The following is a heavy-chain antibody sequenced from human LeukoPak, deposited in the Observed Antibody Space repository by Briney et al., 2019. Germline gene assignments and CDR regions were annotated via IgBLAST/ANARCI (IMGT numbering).Heavy chain of an antibody. D-gene: IGHD6-13*01. V-gene: IGHV4-4*02. CDR1: GGSLISSNW. Sequence: SETLSLTCAVSGGSLISSNWWSWARQPPGKGLEWIGEIYHSGSTNYNPSLKSRVTISVAKSKNQFSLKLSSVPAADTAVYYCAKHSSSWPFDPWGQGTLVTVSS. J-gene: IGHJ5*02. CDR2: IYHSGST. CDR3: AKHSSSWPFDP.